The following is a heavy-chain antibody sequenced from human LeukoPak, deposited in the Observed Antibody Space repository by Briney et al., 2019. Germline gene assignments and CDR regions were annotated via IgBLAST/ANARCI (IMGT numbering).Heavy chain of an antibody. CDR2: MNPDSGNT. V-gene: IGHV1-8*01. CDR1: GYTFTSYD. Sequence: ASVKVSCKASGYTFTSYDINWVRQATGQGLEWMGWMNPDSGNTGYAQKFQGSVTMTRNTSISTAYMELSSLRSEDTAVYYCASRDCSGGSCYAGFDPWGQGTLVTVSS. D-gene: IGHD2-15*01. J-gene: IGHJ5*02. CDR3: ASRDCSGGSCYAGFDP.